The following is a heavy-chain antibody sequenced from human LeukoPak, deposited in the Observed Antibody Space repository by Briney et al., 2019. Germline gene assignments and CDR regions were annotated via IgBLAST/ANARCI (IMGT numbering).Heavy chain of an antibody. CDR1: GFTFSSYA. J-gene: IGHJ4*02. CDR3: AKERGGEFDY. CDR2: ISSSGDVT. V-gene: IGHV3-23*01. D-gene: IGHD2-21*01. Sequence: GGSLRLSCAASGFTFSSYATSWVRQAPGKGLAWVSAISSSGDVTKYADSAKSRFTISRDNSKNTVYLQMNSLRAEDTAVYYCAKERGGEFDYWGQGTLVTVSS.